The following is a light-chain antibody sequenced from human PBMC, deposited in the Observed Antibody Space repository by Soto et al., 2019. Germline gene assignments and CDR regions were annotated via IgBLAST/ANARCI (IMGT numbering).Light chain of an antibody. CDR1: QSLLHSDGYIY. V-gene: IGKV2-28*01. Sequence: DIVMTQSPLSLPVTPGEPASISCRSSQSLLHSDGYIYLDWYLQRPGQSPQLLICLGSNRASGVRDRCSRSGSGTHYTLTISRVETEDFGVYYGIQALHTPCTFSQGARVEVK. J-gene: IGKJ1*01. CDR3: IQALHTPCT. CDR2: LGS.